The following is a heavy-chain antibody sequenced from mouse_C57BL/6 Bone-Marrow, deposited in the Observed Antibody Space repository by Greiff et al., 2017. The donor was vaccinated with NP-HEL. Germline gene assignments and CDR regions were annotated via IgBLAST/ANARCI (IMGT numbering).Heavy chain of an antibody. CDR3: ARRSNFDYAMDY. CDR1: GYTFTTYP. D-gene: IGHD1-1*01. V-gene: IGHV1-47*01. Sequence: VQLQQSGAELVKPGASVKMSCKASGYTFTTYPIEWLKQSPGKCLAWIGNFHPYNDDTKYNEKFKGKATLTVEKSSSTVYLDLSRLTSEDSAVYYCARRSNFDYAMDYWGQGTSGTVSS. J-gene: IGHJ4*01. CDR2: FHPYNDDT.